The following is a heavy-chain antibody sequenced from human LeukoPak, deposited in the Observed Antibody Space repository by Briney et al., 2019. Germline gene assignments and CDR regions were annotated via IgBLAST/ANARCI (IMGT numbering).Heavy chain of an antibody. CDR2: ISPGGDIK. CDR3: AQDGAWLRFDH. V-gene: IGHV3-23*01. Sequence: GGSLRLSCAASGFLFSHCGMDWVRQAPGKGLEWVSGISPGGDIKYYADSVKGRFVISRDNSKNTVYLQMNSLRVDDTARYYCAQDGAWLRFDHWGQGTLVTVSS. D-gene: IGHD5-12*01. CDR1: GFLFSHCG. J-gene: IGHJ4*02.